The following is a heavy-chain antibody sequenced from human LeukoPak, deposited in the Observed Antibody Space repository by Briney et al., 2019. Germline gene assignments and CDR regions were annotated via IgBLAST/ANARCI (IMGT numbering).Heavy chain of an antibody. CDR2: ISAYNGNT. J-gene: IGHJ4*02. Sequence: ASVKVSCTASGYTFTSYGISWVRQAPGQGLEWMGWISAYNGNTNYAQKLQGRVTMTTDTSTSTAYMELRSLRSDDTAVYYCARDRSGSYYYRAGFDYWGQGTLVTVSS. CDR1: GYTFTSYG. CDR3: ARDRSGSYYYRAGFDY. V-gene: IGHV1-18*01. D-gene: IGHD1-26*01.